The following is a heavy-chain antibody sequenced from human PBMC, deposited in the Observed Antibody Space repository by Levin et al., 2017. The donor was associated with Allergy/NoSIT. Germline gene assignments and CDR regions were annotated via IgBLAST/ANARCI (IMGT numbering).Heavy chain of an antibody. Sequence: GGSLRLSCAASGFTFSSYGMHWVRQAPGKGLEWVAVIWYDGSNKYYADSVKGRFTISRDNSKNTLYLQMNSLRAEDTAVYYCARGTHYDILTESNFDYWGQGTLVTVSS. V-gene: IGHV3-33*01. J-gene: IGHJ4*02. CDR2: IWYDGSNK. CDR3: ARGTHYDILTESNFDY. D-gene: IGHD3-9*01. CDR1: GFTFSSYG.